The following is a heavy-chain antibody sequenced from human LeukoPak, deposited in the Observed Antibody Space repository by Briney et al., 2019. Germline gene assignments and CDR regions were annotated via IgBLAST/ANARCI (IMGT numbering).Heavy chain of an antibody. CDR3: ARKMEGYDSAGWYGMDV. V-gene: IGHV4-4*07. Sequence: SETLSLTCTVSGGSISSYYWSWIRQPAGKGLEWIGRIYTSGSTNYNPSLKSRVTMSVDTSKNQFSLKLSSVTAADTAVYYCARKMEGYDSAGWYGMDVWGQGTTVTVSS. D-gene: IGHD5-12*01. CDR2: IYTSGST. J-gene: IGHJ6*02. CDR1: GGSISSYY.